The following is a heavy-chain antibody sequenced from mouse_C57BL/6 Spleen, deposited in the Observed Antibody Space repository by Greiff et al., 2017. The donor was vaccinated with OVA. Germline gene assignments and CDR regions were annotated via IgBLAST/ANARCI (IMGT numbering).Heavy chain of an antibody. D-gene: IGHD2-10*02. Sequence: LQQSLAVLVRPLASLHMSFYASAFIFSSYTLHWVMQSPLLVLLWFLSIYPGNGDTSYNQKFKGKATLTVDKSSSTAYMQLSSLTSEESAVYFCAREDPRPYAMDYWGQGTSVTVSS. V-gene: IGHV1-12*01. CDR1: AFIFSSYT. J-gene: IGHJ4*01. CDR2: IYPGNGDT. CDR3: AREDPRPYAMDY.